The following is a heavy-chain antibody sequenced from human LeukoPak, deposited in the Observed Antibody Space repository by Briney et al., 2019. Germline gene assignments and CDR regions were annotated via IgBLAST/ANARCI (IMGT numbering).Heavy chain of an antibody. J-gene: IGHJ6*03. Sequence: SVKVSCKASGGTFSSYAISWVRQAPGQGLEWMGGIIPIFGTANYAQKFQGRVTITTDESTSTAYMELSSLRAEDTAVYYCARGDYGGNSGRYYYYYYVDVWGKGTTVTVSS. D-gene: IGHD4-23*01. CDR2: IIPIFGTA. CDR3: ARGDYGGNSGRYYYYYYVDV. V-gene: IGHV1-69*05. CDR1: GGTFSSYA.